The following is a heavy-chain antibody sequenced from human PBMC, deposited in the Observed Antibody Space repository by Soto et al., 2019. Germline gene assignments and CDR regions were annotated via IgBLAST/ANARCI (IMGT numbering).Heavy chain of an antibody. CDR2: INTDGSNP. V-gene: IGHV3-74*01. D-gene: IGHD2-15*01. CDR3: AREFCSGGHCYTSYFDP. J-gene: IGHJ5*02. Sequence: GGSLRLACAASGLTFNRYWMHWVSHAPGKGLGWVSHINTDGSNPKYADSVKARFTISRDNAKSTLFLQMTSLRVEDTAVYYCAREFCSGGHCYTSYFDPWGQGTPVTVSS. CDR1: GLTFNRYW.